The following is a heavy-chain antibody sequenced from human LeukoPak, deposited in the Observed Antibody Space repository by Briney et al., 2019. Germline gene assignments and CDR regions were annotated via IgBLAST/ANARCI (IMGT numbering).Heavy chain of an antibody. D-gene: IGHD3-22*01. CDR2: INHSRST. CDR1: GGSFSGYY. V-gene: IGHV4-34*01. Sequence: KTSETLSLTCAVYGGSFSGYYWSWIRQPPGKGLEWIGEINHSRSTNYNPSLKSRVTISVDTSKNQFSLKLSSVAAADTAVYYCARVSLVVIHYYGMDVWGQGTTVTVSS. CDR3: ARVSLVVIHYYGMDV. J-gene: IGHJ6*02.